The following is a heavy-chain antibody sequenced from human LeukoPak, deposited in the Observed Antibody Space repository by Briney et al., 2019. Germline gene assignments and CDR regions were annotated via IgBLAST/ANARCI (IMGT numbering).Heavy chain of an antibody. V-gene: IGHV3-64*01. CDR1: GFTFSTYA. CDR3: AKGSYSWNYGWFDP. Sequence: PGGSLRLSCAASGFTFSTYAMHWVRQAPGKGLEYVSAISSNGGSTYHANSVKGRFTISRDNSKNTLYLQMGSLRGEDMAVYYCAKGSYSWNYGWFDPWGQGTLVTVSS. D-gene: IGHD1-7*01. CDR2: ISSNGGST. J-gene: IGHJ5*02.